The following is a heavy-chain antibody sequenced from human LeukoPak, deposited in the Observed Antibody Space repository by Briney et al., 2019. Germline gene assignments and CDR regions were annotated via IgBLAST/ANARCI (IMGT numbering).Heavy chain of an antibody. CDR1: GGSISSYY. V-gene: IGHV4-59*01. CDR2: IYYSGST. D-gene: IGHD5-24*01. J-gene: IGHJ3*02. Sequence: SGTLSLTCTVSGGSISSYYWSWIRQPPGKGLEWIGYIYYSGSTNYNPSLKSRVTISVDTSKNQFSLKLSSVTAADTAVCYCARDRPRWDGYNGGAFDIWGQGTMVTVSS. CDR3: ARDRPRWDGYNGGAFDI.